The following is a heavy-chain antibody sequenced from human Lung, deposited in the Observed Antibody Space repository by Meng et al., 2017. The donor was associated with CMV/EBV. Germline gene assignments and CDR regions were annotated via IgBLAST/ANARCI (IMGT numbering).Heavy chain of an antibody. V-gene: IGHV1-2*02. D-gene: IGHD4-23*01. CDR1: GYTFTGYY. J-gene: IGHJ4*02. CDR2: INPNSGGT. CDR3: ARDHPDYGGNAGY. Sequence: SCKASGYTFTGYYMHWVRQAPGQGLEWMGWINPNSGGTNYAQKFQGRVTMTRDTSISTAYMELSRLRSDDTAVYYCARDHPDYGGNAGYWGQGTLVTVS.